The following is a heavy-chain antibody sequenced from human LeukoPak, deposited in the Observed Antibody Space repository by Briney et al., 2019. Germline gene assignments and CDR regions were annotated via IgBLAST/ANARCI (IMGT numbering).Heavy chain of an antibody. V-gene: IGHV3-23*01. D-gene: IGHD6-6*01. Sequence: GGSLRLSCAASGFTFSSYAMSWVRQAPGKGLEWVSAISGSGGSTYYADSVKGRFTISRDNSKNTLYLQMNSLRAEDTAVYYCAKDRNPSSSAGDYFDYWGQGTLVTVSS. CDR1: GFTFSSYA. CDR3: AKDRNPSSSAGDYFDY. J-gene: IGHJ4*02. CDR2: ISGSGGST.